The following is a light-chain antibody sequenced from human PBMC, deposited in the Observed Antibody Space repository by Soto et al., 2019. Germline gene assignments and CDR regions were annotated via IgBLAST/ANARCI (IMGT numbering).Light chain of an antibody. CDR1: QDISNY. V-gene: IGKV1-33*01. CDR2: DAS. Sequence: DIQMTQSPSSLSASVGDRVTITCQASQDISNYLNWYQQKLGKAPKLLIYDASNLETGVPSRFSGSGSGTDFTFTISSLQPEDIATYYCQQYNSYWTFGPGTKVDIK. CDR3: QQYNSYWT. J-gene: IGKJ1*01.